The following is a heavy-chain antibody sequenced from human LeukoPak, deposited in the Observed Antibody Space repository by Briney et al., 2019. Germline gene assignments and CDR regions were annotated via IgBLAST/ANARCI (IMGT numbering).Heavy chain of an antibody. J-gene: IGHJ4*02. V-gene: IGHV1-2*02. CDR1: GYTFTGYY. D-gene: IGHD2-21*02. CDR3: ARGGPVVTATSYDR. Sequence: ASVKVSCKASGYTFTGYYMHWVRQAPGQGLEWMGWINPNSGVTNYAQKFQGRVTMTRDTSISTAYMEVRRLRSDDTAIYYCARGGPVVTATSYDRWGQGTLVTVSS. CDR2: INPNSGVT.